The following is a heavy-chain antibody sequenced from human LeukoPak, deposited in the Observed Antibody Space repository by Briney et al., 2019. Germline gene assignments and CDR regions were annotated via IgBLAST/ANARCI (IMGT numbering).Heavy chain of an antibody. CDR3: ARVSYSFDAFDI. Sequence: SETLSLTCTVSGGSISGSSYYWGWIRQPPGKGLEWIGSIYYNGSTYYNPSLKSRVTISVDTSKNQFSLKLNSVTATDTAVYYCARVSYSFDAFDIWGQGTMVTVSS. CDR1: GGSISGSSYY. V-gene: IGHV4-39*02. D-gene: IGHD2-15*01. J-gene: IGHJ3*02. CDR2: IYYNGST.